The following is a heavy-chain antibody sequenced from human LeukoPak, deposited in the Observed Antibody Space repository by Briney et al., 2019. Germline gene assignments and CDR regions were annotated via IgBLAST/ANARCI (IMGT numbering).Heavy chain of an antibody. Sequence: PSETLSLTCTVSGGSISNYYWSWIRQPPGKGLEWIGYIFNSESTNYNPSLKSRVTISVDTSKKQFSLRLTSVTAADTAVYYCARHPHYDTSGLDYWGQGTLVTVSS. CDR1: GGSISNYY. CDR3: ARHPHYDTSGLDY. V-gene: IGHV4-59*08. D-gene: IGHD3-22*01. J-gene: IGHJ4*02. CDR2: IFNSEST.